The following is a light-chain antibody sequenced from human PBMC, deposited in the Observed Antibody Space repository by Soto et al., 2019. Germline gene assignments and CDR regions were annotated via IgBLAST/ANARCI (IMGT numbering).Light chain of an antibody. CDR2: GTS. CDR3: QHYGDSPPFT. V-gene: IGKV3-20*01. J-gene: IGKJ3*01. Sequence: EIVLTQSPGTLSLSPGERATLSCRASETVATNLAWYQQKPGQAPRLLMSGTSRRATGIPDRFSGSGSGTDFTLSISRLEPEDFAVYYCQHYGDSPPFTFGPGTKVDIK. CDR1: ETVATN.